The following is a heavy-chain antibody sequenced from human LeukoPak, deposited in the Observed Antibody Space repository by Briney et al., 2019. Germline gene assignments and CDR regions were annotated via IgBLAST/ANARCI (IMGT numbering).Heavy chain of an antibody. V-gene: IGHV3-23*01. CDR1: GFTFSSYA. D-gene: IGHD3-10*01. J-gene: IGHJ4*02. Sequence: GGSLRLSCAASGFTFSSYAMSWVRQAPGKGLEWVSAISGSGGSTYYADSVKGRFTISRDNSKNTLYLQMNRLRSDDTAVYYCTRDAGDYGGSGSYPDYWGQGTLVTVSS. CDR2: ISGSGGST. CDR3: TRDAGDYGGSGSYPDY.